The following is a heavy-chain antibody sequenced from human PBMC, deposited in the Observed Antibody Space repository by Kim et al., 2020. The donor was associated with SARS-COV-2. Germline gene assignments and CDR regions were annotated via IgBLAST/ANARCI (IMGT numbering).Heavy chain of an antibody. V-gene: IGHV1-3*01. D-gene: IGHD3-10*01. J-gene: IGHJ5*02. Sequence: YSQHFQARVTITREPAATTAYMELSSLTSKDTAVYYCAREGSGSYNWLDPWGQGTLVTVSS. CDR3: AREGSGSYNWLDP.